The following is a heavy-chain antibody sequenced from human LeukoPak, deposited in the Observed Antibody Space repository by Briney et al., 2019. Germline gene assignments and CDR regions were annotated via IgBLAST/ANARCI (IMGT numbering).Heavy chain of an antibody. CDR3: AKRGSSWYFDY. Sequence: GRSLRLSCAASGFTFDDYAMHWVRQAPGKGLEWVSGISWNSGSIGYADSVKGRFTIFRDNAKNSLYLQLNSLRVEDTAFYYCAKRGSSWYFDYWGQGALVTVSS. CDR2: ISWNSGSI. J-gene: IGHJ4*02. V-gene: IGHV3-9*01. CDR1: GFTFDDYA. D-gene: IGHD2-2*01.